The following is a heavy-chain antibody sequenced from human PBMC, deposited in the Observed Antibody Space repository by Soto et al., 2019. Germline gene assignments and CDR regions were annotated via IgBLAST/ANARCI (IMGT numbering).Heavy chain of an antibody. CDR1: GGYIVDVDYC. CDR2: IYYSGTT. Sequence: LQTPSLTCSVSGGYIVDVDYCRSLIRKTPGKGLEWIGYIYYSGTTYYHPSLKSRVTISVDTSKNQFSLKLSSVTAADTAVYYCARSHIILVQATIVNWFGPSGQRTLXTLSS. V-gene: IGHV4-30-4*01. J-gene: IGHJ5*01. CDR3: ARSHIILVQATIVNWFGP. D-gene: IGHD1-26*01.